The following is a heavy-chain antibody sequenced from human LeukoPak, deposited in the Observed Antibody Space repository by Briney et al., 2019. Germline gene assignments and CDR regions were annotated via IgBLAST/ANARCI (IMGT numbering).Heavy chain of an antibody. Sequence: PSETLSLTCTVSGGAISSGSYYWSWIRQPAGKGLEWIGRIYTSGSTNYNPSLKSRVTISVDTSKNQFSLKLSSVTAADTAVYYCARGRGYCSSTSCYLPPPYRYDAFDIWGQGTMVTVSS. D-gene: IGHD2-2*01. CDR3: ARGRGYCSSTSCYLPPPYRYDAFDI. CDR2: IYTSGST. J-gene: IGHJ3*02. CDR1: GGAISSGSYY. V-gene: IGHV4-61*02.